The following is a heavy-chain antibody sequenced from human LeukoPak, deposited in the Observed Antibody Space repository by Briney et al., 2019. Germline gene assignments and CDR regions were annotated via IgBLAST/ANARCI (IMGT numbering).Heavy chain of an antibody. CDR3: ARAPTPYFTYYMDV. D-gene: IGHD2-21*01. V-gene: IGHV3-48*02. J-gene: IGHJ6*03. CDR2: IGSSGSAGGNI. Sequence: PGGSLRLSCAASGFSFSGFGMNWVRQAPGKGLELISYIGSSGSAGGNIYYAVSVKGRFTVSRDNAKDSLFLQMNSLQDADTAVYYCARAPTPYFTYYMDVWGKGTTVTVSS. CDR1: GFSFSGFG.